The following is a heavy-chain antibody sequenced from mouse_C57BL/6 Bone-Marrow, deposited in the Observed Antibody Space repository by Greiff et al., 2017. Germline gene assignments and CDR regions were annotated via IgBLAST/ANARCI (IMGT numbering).Heavy chain of an antibody. Sequence: QVQLQQSGAELSRPGASVKLSCKASGYTFTSYGISWVKLRTGQGLEWIGEIYPRSGNTNYNEKFKGKASLTADKSSSTAYMELRSLTYEDSAVYFCARTPYYYGGWYCAYWGQETLVTVSA. CDR2: IYPRSGNT. J-gene: IGHJ3*01. CDR1: GYTFTSYG. D-gene: IGHD1-1*02. V-gene: IGHV1-81*01. CDR3: ARTPYYYGGWYCAY.